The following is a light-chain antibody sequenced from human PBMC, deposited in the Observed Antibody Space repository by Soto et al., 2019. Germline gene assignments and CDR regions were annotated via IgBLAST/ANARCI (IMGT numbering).Light chain of an antibody. CDR1: QSSSHW. Sequence: DIQMTQSPSTLSASVGDRVTISCRASQSSSHWLAWYQQKPGKAPKLLIYKASSLESGVPSRFSGSGSGTEFTLTISSLQPADFATYYCQQYNSYSKTFGQGTKVEIK. CDR3: QQYNSYSKT. J-gene: IGKJ1*01. V-gene: IGKV1-5*03. CDR2: KAS.